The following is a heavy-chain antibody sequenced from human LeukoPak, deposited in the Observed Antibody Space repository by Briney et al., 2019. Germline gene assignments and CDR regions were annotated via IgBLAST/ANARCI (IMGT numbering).Heavy chain of an antibody. J-gene: IGHJ3*02. CDR3: AKYSRSWYQSDALDM. Sequence: ASVKVSCKASRYTVTSYYMHWVRQAPGQGREGMGRINPSGGSTSYAQKLQGRVPLPADTSTSPVYMGLRSLRSDDSAVYYCAKYSRSWYQSDALDMWGQGTMVTVSS. CDR1: RYTVTSYY. D-gene: IGHD6-13*01. V-gene: IGHV1-46*01. CDR2: INPSGGST.